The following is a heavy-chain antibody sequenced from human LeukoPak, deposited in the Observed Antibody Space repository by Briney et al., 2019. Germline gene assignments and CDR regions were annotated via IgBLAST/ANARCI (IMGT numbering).Heavy chain of an antibody. Sequence: GRSLRLSCAASGSTFSSYSMNWVRQAPGKGLEWVSSISSSSTSIYYADSVKGRFTISRDNAKNSLYLQVNGLGAEDTAVYYCARASKLYCSSTSCYMDVWGKGTTVTVSS. CDR1: GSTFSSYS. J-gene: IGHJ6*04. V-gene: IGHV3-21*01. CDR2: ISSSSTSI. CDR3: ARASKLYCSSTSCYMDV. D-gene: IGHD2-2*01.